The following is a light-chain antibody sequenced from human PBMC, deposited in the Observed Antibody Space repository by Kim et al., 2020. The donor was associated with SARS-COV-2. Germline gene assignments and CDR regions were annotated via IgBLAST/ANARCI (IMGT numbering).Light chain of an antibody. CDR1: SSDVGSYNL. CDR3: CSYAGSSTFVV. J-gene: IGLJ2*01. V-gene: IGLV2-23*02. Sequence: SITLSCPGTSSDVGSYNLVSWYQQHPGKAPKLMIYEVSKRPSGVSNRFSGSKSGNSASLTISGLQAEDEADYYCCSYAGSSTFVVFGGGTQLTVL. CDR2: EVS.